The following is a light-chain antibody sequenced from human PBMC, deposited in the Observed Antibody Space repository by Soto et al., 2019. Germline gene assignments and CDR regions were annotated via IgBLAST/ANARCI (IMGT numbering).Light chain of an antibody. CDR2: GAS. J-gene: IGKJ5*01. Sequence: EIVMTQSPATLSVSPVERATLSCRASENIYTSLAWYQQKPGQAPRLLFYGASTRATGLPARFSGTGSGTDFTLTISSLQPEDFATYYCQQYNDHPITFGQGTRLEI. CDR3: QQYNDHPIT. V-gene: IGKV3-15*01. CDR1: ENIYTS.